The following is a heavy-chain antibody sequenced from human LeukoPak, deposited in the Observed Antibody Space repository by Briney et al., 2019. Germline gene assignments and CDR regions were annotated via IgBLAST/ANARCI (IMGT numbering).Heavy chain of an antibody. CDR3: ARGRISHYGMDV. Sequence: SETLSLTCAVYGGSFSGYYWSWIRQPPGKGLEWIGEINHSGSTNYNPSLKSRVTISVDTSKNQFSLKLSSVTAADTAVYYCARGRISHYGMDVWGQGTTVTVSS. V-gene: IGHV4-34*01. J-gene: IGHJ6*02. CDR1: GGSFSGYY. CDR2: INHSGST.